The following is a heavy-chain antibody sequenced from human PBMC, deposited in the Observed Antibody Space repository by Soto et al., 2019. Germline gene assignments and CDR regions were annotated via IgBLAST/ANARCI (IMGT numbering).Heavy chain of an antibody. J-gene: IGHJ6*02. D-gene: IGHD3-9*01. V-gene: IGHV1-18*01. CDR1: GYTFTSYG. Sequence: ASVKVSCKASGYTFTSYGISWVRQAPGQGLEWMGWISAYNGTANYAQKFQGRVTITADESTSTAYMELSSLRSEETAVYYCARRRDYDILTDVLVHYGMDVWGQGTTVTVSS. CDR3: ARRRDYDILTDVLVHYGMDV. CDR2: ISAYNGTA.